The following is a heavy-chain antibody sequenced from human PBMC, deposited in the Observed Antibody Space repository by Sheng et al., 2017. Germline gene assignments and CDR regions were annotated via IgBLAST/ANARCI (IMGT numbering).Heavy chain of an antibody. CDR3: ARDGVNCSGGSCYPSNWFDP. V-gene: IGHV4-38-2*02. J-gene: IGHJ5*02. Sequence: QVQLQESGPGLVKPSETLSLTCAVSGYSISSGYYWGWIRQPPGKGLEWIGSIYHSGSTYYNPSLKSRVTISVDTSKNQFSLKLSSVTAADTAVYYCARDGVNCSGGSCYPSNWFDPWGQGTLVTVSS. CDR2: IYHSGST. CDR1: GYSISSGYY. D-gene: IGHD2-15*01.